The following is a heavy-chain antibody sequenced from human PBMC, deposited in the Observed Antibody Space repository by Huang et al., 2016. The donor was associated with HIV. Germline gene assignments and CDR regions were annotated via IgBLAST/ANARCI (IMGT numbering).Heavy chain of an antibody. CDR1: GYTLTSYG. J-gene: IGHJ4*02. CDR3: ARESVWFGELYFDY. D-gene: IGHD3-10*01. CDR2: ISGDTSYT. Sequence: QVQMVQSGAEVKKPGASVKVSCKGSGYTLTSYGISWVRQAPGQGLEWMGLISGDTSYTNYAEKFQGRVTLTTDSSTNTAYMELRSLRYDDTAVYYCARESVWFGELYFDYWGQGTLVAVSS. V-gene: IGHV1-18*04.